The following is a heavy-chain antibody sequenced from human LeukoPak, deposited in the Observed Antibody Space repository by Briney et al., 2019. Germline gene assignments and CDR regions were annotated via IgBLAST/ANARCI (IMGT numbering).Heavy chain of an antibody. CDR2: IWYDGSNK. CDR3: ARGGGLYSGYDGSDY. D-gene: IGHD5-12*01. Sequence: QPGRSLRLSCTAPGFTFSSYAIHWIRQAPGKGLEWVAVIWYDGSNKYYADSVKGRFTISRDNSKNTLYLQMNSLRAEDTAVYYCARGGGLYSGYDGSDYWGQGTLVTVSS. V-gene: IGHV3-33*01. J-gene: IGHJ4*02. CDR1: GFTFSSYA.